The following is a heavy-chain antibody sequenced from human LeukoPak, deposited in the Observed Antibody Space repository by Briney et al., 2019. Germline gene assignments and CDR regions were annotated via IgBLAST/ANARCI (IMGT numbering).Heavy chain of an antibody. J-gene: IGHJ4*02. D-gene: IGHD3-10*01. CDR1: GFTFRSYG. CDR3: ARGNYDNSGSGYY. Sequence: PGGSLRLSCAASGFTFRSYGMHWVRQAPRKGLEWVAVIWYDGSNKYYADSVKGRFTIARDNSKNTLYLQMDSLRAEDTALYYCARGNYDNSGSGYYWGQGTLVTVSS. CDR2: IWYDGSNK. V-gene: IGHV3-33*01.